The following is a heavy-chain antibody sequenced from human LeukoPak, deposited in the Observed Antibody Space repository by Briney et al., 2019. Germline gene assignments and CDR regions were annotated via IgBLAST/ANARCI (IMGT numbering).Heavy chain of an antibody. Sequence: PGGSLRLSCVASGFTFHDYAMHWVRQVPGKGLEWVSGISRNSVTIDYANSVKGRFTIFRDNAKNSLYLQMNSLEPEDLGLYYCAELGITMIGGVWGKGTTVTISS. D-gene: IGHD3-10*02. V-gene: IGHV3-9*03. J-gene: IGHJ6*04. CDR3: AELGITMIGGV. CDR2: ISRNSVTI. CDR1: GFTFHDYA.